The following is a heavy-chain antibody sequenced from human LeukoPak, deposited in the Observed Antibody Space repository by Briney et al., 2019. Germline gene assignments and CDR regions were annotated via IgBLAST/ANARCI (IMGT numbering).Heavy chain of an antibody. D-gene: IGHD3-10*01. Sequence: PGGSLRLSCAASGFTFSSYWMSWVRQAPGKGLEWVANIKQDGSEKYYVDSVKGRFTISRDNAKNPLCLQMNSLRAEDTAVYYCARDCWDYGSGSYCGVDYWGQGTLVTVSS. V-gene: IGHV3-7*01. CDR2: IKQDGSEK. CDR1: GFTFSSYW. CDR3: ARDCWDYGSGSYCGVDY. J-gene: IGHJ4*02.